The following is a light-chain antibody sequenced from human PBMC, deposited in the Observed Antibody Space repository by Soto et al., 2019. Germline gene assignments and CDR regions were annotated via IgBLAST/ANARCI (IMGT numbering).Light chain of an antibody. CDR3: QQYNNWPPWWT. V-gene: IGKV3-15*01. CDR2: GAS. CDR1: QSVSSN. Sequence: EIVMTQSPANLSVSPGERATLSCRASQSVSSNLAWYQQKPGQAPRLLIYGASTRATGIPARFSGSGSGTEFTLTISSLQSEDFAVYYCQQYNNWPPWWTFGQGTKVEIK. J-gene: IGKJ1*01.